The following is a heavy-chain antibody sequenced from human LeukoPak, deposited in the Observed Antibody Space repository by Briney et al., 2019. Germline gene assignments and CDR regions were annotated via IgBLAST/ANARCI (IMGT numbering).Heavy chain of an antibody. J-gene: IGHJ4*02. V-gene: IGHV3-23*01. CDR1: GFTFSNFA. D-gene: IGHD3-10*01. Sequence: GGSLRLSCAASGFTFSNFAMSWVRQAPGKGLECVSLISANGGATYYADSVKGRFTISRDNSKSTLYLQMNSLRADDTAVYYCAKASGSPYYFDYWGQGALVTVSS. CDR2: ISANGGAT. CDR3: AKASGSPYYFDY.